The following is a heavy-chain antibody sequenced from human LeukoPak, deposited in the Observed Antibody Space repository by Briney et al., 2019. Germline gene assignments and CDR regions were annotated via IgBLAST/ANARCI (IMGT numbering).Heavy chain of an antibody. CDR2: IDKEANFYAT. D-gene: IGHD1-26*01. CDR1: GFTFSGSA. V-gene: IGHV3-73*01. J-gene: IGHJ5*02. CDR3: TRDSGTYNWLDP. Sequence: PGGSLRLSCVASGFTFSGSAIHWVRQSSGKGLEWVGQIDKEANFYATTYAESVKGRFSISRDDSKNTAYLQMSSLKTEDTALYYCTRDSGTYNWLDPWGQRTLVTVSS.